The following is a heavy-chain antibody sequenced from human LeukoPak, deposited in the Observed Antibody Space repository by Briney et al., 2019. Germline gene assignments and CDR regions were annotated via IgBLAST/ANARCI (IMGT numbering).Heavy chain of an antibody. V-gene: IGHV3-30*04. J-gene: IGHJ4*02. CDR3: ATSRSFDY. Sequence: GGSLRLSCAASGFTFTSYVMHWARQAPGKGLEWVAVMSTDGNLKIYADSVKGRFTISRDNSKNTLYLQMNSLRAEDTAVYYCATSRSFDYWGQGTLVTVSS. CDR1: GFTFTSYV. CDR2: MSTDGNLK.